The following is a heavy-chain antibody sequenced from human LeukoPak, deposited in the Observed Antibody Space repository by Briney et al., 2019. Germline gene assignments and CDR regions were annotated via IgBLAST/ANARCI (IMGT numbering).Heavy chain of an antibody. J-gene: IGHJ5*02. V-gene: IGHV3-33*06. D-gene: IGHD4-11*01. CDR3: AKDARRGCDYSNSLEH. CDR1: GFTFSHFG. CDR2: IWSDATNQ. Sequence: GGSLRLSCAASGFTFSHFGMHWVRQAPGKGLEWVAVIWSDATNQYYADSVKGRFTISRDNFKRTVSLEMNSLRVEDTAVYYCAKDARRGCDYSNSLEHWGQGSLVIVSS.